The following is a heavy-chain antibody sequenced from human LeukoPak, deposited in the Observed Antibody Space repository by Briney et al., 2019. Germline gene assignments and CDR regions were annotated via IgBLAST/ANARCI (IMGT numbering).Heavy chain of an antibody. V-gene: IGHV4-39*01. CDR1: GASISNSDRY. Sequence: PSETLSLTCTVSGASISNSDRYWGWIRQPPGKGLEWIGSIYYSGITYHNPSLKSRVTISVDTSKNQFSLKLSSVTAADTAVYYCARHGFRLVHRGATFDYWGQGTLVTVSS. J-gene: IGHJ4*02. D-gene: IGHD6-19*01. CDR2: IYYSGIT. CDR3: ARHGFRLVHRGATFDY.